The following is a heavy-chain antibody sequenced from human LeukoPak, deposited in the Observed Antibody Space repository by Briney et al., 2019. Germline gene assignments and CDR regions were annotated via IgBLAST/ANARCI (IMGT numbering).Heavy chain of an antibody. D-gene: IGHD2-2*01. CDR1: GYTFITYS. CDR3: ATATQPRGYFLH. CDR2: ISVNNGGT. V-gene: IGHV1-18*01. Sequence: ASVKVSCKASGYTFITYSLAWVRQAPGQSLEWMGWISVNNGGTNYAQSFQDRVTLTRDTSTNTAYLELRSLRSDDTAIIYCATATQPRGYFLHWGQGTLVTVSS. J-gene: IGHJ1*01.